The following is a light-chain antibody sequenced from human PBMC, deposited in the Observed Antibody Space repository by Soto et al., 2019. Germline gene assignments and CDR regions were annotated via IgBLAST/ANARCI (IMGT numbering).Light chain of an antibody. CDR3: SSYTAGGTI. CDR1: SGDVAALDS. J-gene: IGLJ1*01. Sequence: QSALTQPRSVSGSPGQSVTISCSATSGDVAALDSVSWYQHHSGKAPRLIIYDFYERPSGVPDRFSGSRSGNTASLTISGVQAEDEADYYCSSYTAGGTIFGTGTKLTVL. CDR2: DFY. V-gene: IGLV2-11*01.